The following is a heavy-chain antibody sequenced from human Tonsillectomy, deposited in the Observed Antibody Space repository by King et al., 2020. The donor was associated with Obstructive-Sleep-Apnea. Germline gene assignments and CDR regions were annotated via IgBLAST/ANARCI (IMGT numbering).Heavy chain of an antibody. V-gene: IGHV3-30*04. CDR1: GFTFSSYA. D-gene: IGHD3-22*01. CDR3: ARAKGYYDSSGTKDY. CDR2: ISYDGSNK. J-gene: IGHJ4*02. Sequence: VQLVESGGGVVQPGRSLRLSCAASGFTFSSYAMHWVRQAPGKGLEWVAVISYDGSNKYYADSVKGRFTISRDNSKNTLYLQMNSLRAEDTAVYYCARAKGYYDSSGTKDYWGQGTLVTVSS.